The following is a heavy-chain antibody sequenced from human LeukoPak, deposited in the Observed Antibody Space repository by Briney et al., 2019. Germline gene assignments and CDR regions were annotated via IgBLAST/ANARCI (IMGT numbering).Heavy chain of an antibody. V-gene: IGHV4-30-4*01. Sequence: SQTLSLTCTVSGGSISSGDYYWSWIRQPPGKGPEWIGYIHYSGSTYYNPSLKSRVTIPVDTSKNQFSLKLSSVTAADTAVYYCARDRSGSDAFDIWGQGTMVTVSS. CDR1: GGSISSGDYY. J-gene: IGHJ3*02. CDR3: ARDRSGSDAFDI. D-gene: IGHD3-10*01. CDR2: IHYSGST.